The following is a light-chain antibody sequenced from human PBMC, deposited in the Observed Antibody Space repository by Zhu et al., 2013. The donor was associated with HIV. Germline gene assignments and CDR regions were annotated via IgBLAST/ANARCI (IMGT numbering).Light chain of an antibody. CDR3: QHVNNNAP. Sequence: DIQLTQSPSLLSASVGDRVTITCRASQDIGRYVAWYQQRPGKAPRLFIYAASTLQSGVPSRFGGRGSGTEFTLTISSLQPEDFATYYCQHVNNNAPFGPGTRVDV. J-gene: IGKJ3*01. CDR2: AAS. CDR1: QDIGRY. V-gene: IGKV1-9*01.